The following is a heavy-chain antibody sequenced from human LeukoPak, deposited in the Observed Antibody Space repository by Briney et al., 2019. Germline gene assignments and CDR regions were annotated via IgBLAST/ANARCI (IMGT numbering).Heavy chain of an antibody. CDR3: ARGLSSEWLLFKYYYYYYMDV. D-gene: IGHD3-3*01. CDR1: GGSFSGYY. Sequence: PSETLSLTCAVYGGSFSGYYWSWIRQPPGKGLEWIGEINHSGSTNYNPSLKSRVTISVDTSKNQFSLKLSSVTAADTAVYYCARGLSSEWLLFKYYYYYYMDVWGKGTTVTVSS. CDR2: INHSGST. V-gene: IGHV4-34*01. J-gene: IGHJ6*03.